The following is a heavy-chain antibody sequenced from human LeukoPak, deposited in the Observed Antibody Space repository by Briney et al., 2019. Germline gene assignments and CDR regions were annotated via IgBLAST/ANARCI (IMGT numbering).Heavy chain of an antibody. D-gene: IGHD6-13*01. CDR1: GGSISSSNW. CDR2: IYYSGST. J-gene: IGHJ3*02. Sequence: SETLSLTCAVSGGSISSSNWWSWVRQPPGKGLEWIGYIYYSGSTNYNPSLKSRVTISVDTSKNQFSLKLSSVTAADTAVYYCARFPPGSSLAKGAFDIWGQGTMVTVSS. CDR3: ARFPPGSSLAKGAFDI. V-gene: IGHV4-4*02.